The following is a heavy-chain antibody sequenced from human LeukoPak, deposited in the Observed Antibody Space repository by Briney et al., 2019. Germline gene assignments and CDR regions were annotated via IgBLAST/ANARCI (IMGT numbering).Heavy chain of an antibody. CDR2: VYYSGST. Sequence: SETLSLTCTVSGDSISSYYWSWLRQPPGKGLEWIGYVYYSGSTNYNPSLKSRVTISVDTSKNQFSLKLSSVTAADTAVYYCARGTITMIDAFDPWGQGTLVTVSS. CDR3: ARGTITMIDAFDP. D-gene: IGHD3-22*01. J-gene: IGHJ5*02. CDR1: GDSISSYY. V-gene: IGHV4-59*08.